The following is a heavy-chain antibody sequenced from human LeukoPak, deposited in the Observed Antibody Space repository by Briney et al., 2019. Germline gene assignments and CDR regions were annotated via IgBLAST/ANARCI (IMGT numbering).Heavy chain of an antibody. V-gene: IGHV3-11*04. J-gene: IGHJ6*02. D-gene: IGHD3-10*01. CDR1: GFTFSDYY. Sequence: GGSLRLSCAASGFTFSDYYMSWIRQAPGKGLEWVSYISSSGSTIYYADSVKGRFTISRDNAKNSLYLQMNSLRAEDTAVYYCARVGIWFGELLQIYYYGMDVWGQGTTVTVSS. CDR3: ARVGIWFGELLQIYYYGMDV. CDR2: ISSSGSTI.